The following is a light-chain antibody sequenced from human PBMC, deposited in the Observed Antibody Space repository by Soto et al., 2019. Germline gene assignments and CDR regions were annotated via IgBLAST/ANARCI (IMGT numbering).Light chain of an antibody. CDR2: AAS. Sequence: DIQMTQSPSSLSASVGDRVTITCRASQSISSYLNWYQQKPGKAPKLLIYAASSLQSGVPSRFSGSGSGTDVTLTIRSLQPEDFATYCRHQSYNTPYRFGRATKLEIK. V-gene: IGKV1-39*01. J-gene: IGKJ2*03. CDR1: QSISSY. CDR3: HQSYNTPYR.